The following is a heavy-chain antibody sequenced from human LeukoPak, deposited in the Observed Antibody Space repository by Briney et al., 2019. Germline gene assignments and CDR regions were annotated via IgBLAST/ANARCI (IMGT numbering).Heavy chain of an antibody. CDR2: IYYSGST. CDR3: ARPNYGDYGSDAFDI. V-gene: IGHV4-39*01. CDR1: GGSISSSSYY. D-gene: IGHD4-17*01. Sequence: SETLSLTCTVSGGSISSSSYYWGWIRQPPGKGLEWIGSIYYSGSTYYNPSLKSRVTISVDTSKNQFSLKLSSVTAADTAVYYRARPNYGDYGSDAFDIWGQGTMVTVSS. J-gene: IGHJ3*02.